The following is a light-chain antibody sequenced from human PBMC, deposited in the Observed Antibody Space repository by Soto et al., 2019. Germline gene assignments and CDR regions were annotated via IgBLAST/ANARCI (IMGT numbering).Light chain of an antibody. CDR2: GAS. V-gene: IGKV3-20*01. CDR1: QGVSSSY. CDR3: QYYVYPQWT. J-gene: IGKJ1*01. Sequence: EIVLTQSPGTLAFSPGERATLSCRVRQGVSSSYLAWYQQNPGQAPRLLIYGASTRATGIAARFSGSGSGTEFTLTIRRLEHEDFAVYFCQYYVYPQWTFGPGTKVDIK.